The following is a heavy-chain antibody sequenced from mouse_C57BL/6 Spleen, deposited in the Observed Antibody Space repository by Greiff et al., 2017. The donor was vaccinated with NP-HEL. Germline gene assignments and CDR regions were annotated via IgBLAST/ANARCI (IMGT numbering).Heavy chain of an antibody. V-gene: IGHV5-17*01. D-gene: IGHD1-1*01. J-gene: IGHJ2*01. CDR3: ARDAIYYCGSSDY. CDR2: ISSGSSTI. Sequence: EVKLVESGGGLVKPGGSLKLSCAASGFTFSDYGMHWVRQAPEKGLEWVAYISSGSSTIYYADTVKGRFTISRDNAKNTLFLQMTSLRFEDTAMYYCARDAIYYCGSSDYWGQGTTLTVAS. CDR1: GFTFSDYG.